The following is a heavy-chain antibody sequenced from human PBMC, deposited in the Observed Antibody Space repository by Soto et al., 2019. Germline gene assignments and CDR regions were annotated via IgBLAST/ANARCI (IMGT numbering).Heavy chain of an antibody. CDR1: GGTFSSYA. J-gene: IGHJ3*02. V-gene: IGHV1-69*13. D-gene: IGHD6-19*01. CDR3: SSKSSSGWSPPSDPASDAFDI. Sequence: SVKVSCKASGGTFSSYAISWVRQAPGQGLEWMGGIIPIFGTANYAQKFQGRVTITADESTSTAYIELSSLRSEDTAVYYCSSKSSSGWSPPSDPASDAFDIWGQGTMVTVSS. CDR2: IIPIFGTA.